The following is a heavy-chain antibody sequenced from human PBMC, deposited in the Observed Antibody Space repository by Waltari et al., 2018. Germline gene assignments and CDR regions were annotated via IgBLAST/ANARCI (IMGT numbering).Heavy chain of an antibody. CDR3: ATFGGNSNWFDP. CDR2: IIPISGTA. D-gene: IGHD1-7*01. V-gene: IGHV1-69*01. J-gene: IGHJ5*02. Sequence: QVQLVQSGAEVKNPGSTLKVSCNTSGGAFSTYAISWVRQAPGQGLEWMGIIPISGTADYSQKFQGRITITADESTSTAYMELSGLKSDDTALYYCATFGGNSNWFDPWGQGTLVTVSS. CDR1: GGAFSTYA.